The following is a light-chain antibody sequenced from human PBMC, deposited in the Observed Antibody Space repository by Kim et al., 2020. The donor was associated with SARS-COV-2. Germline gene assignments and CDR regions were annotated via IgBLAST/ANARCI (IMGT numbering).Light chain of an antibody. Sequence: NFMLTQPHSVSESPGKTVTIPCTRTSDTSATNYVQWYQQRPGRAPTTVIYEDYQRPSGLPDRFSASIDISSNSASLTISGLKTEDEADYYCQSYDSSTWVFGGGTQLTVL. CDR1: SDTSATNY. V-gene: IGLV6-57*04. CDR3: QSYDSSTWV. CDR2: EDY. J-gene: IGLJ3*02.